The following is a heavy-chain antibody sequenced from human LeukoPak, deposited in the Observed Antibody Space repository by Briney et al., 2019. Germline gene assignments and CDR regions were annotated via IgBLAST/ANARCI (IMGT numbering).Heavy chain of an antibody. Sequence: SETLSLTCTVSGGSISSYYRSWIRQPPGKGLEWIGYIYYSGSTNYNPSLKSRVTISVDTSKNQFSLKLSSVTAADTAVYYCVASVRGVDPQPFDYWGQGTLVTVSS. CDR1: GGSISSYY. V-gene: IGHV4-59*01. CDR3: VASVRGVDPQPFDY. D-gene: IGHD3-10*01. J-gene: IGHJ4*02. CDR2: IYYSGST.